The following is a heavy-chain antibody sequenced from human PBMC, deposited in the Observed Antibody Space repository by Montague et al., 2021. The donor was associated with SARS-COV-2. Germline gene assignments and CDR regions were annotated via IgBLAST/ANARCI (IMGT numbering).Heavy chain of an antibody. D-gene: IGHD3-10*01. V-gene: IGHV4-34*01. CDR3: ARLGDGVVPSPILGVGPYYTYYYMDV. J-gene: IGHJ6*03. Sequence: SETLSLTCAVHGGSFSTYSWNWIRQPPGKGLEWIGEIHHGGSTNYNPSLKSRVTISADTSKYQFSLKLTSVAAADTAVYYCARLGDGVVPSPILGVGPYYTYYYMDVWSKGTTVTVSS. CDR1: GGSFSTYS. CDR2: IHHGGST.